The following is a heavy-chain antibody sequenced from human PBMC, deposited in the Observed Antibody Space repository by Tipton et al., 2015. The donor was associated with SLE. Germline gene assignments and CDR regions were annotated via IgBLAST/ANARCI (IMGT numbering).Heavy chain of an antibody. J-gene: IGHJ6*04. Sequence: TLSLTCAVSGFSISSGYYWGWIRQPPGKGLEWIGSIDYTGNTHYNPSLKSRVTISVDTSANQFSLRVTSVIAAETAMYYCAKYRGGTMLDVWGKGTTVTVSS. V-gene: IGHV4-38-2*01. CDR1: GFSISSGYY. CDR2: IDYTGNT. D-gene: IGHD2-15*01. CDR3: AKYRGGTMLDV.